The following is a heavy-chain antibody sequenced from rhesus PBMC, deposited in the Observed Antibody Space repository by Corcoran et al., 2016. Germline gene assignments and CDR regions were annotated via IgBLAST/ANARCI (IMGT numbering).Heavy chain of an antibody. Sequence: VQLQESVPGLVKPSETLSLTCPVSGCSFSLSCCTWIRLPPGPGLEWIGEINGNSGSTNYNPSLKSRVTISKDASKNQFSLKLSSVTAADTAVYYCARDPRDGSTLEDYWGQGVLVTVSS. D-gene: IGHD4-29*01. CDR3: ARDPRDGSTLEDY. CDR1: GCSFSLSC. CDR2: INGNSGST. J-gene: IGHJ4*01. V-gene: IGHV4-80*01.